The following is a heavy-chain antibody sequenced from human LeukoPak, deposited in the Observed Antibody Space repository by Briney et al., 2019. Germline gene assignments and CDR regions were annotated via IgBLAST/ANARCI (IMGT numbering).Heavy chain of an antibody. V-gene: IGHV3-21*01. D-gene: IGHD2-15*01. J-gene: IGHJ4*01. CDR1: GFTFSSYS. CDR2: ISSSSSYI. Sequence: GGSLRLSCAASGFTFSSYSMNWVRQAPGKGLEWVSSISSSSSYIYYADSVKGRFTISRDNAKNSLYLQMNSLRAEDTAVYYCARAPIYCSGGSCYNPFDYWGHGTLVTVSS. CDR3: ARAPIYCSGGSCYNPFDY.